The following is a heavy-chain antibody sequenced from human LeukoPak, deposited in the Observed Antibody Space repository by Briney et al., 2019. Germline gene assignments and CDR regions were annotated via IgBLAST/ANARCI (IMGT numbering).Heavy chain of an antibody. CDR2: IYTSGST. Sequence: SQTLSLTCTVSGGSISSGSYYWSWIRQPAGKGLEWIGRIYTSGSTNYNPSLKSRVTISVDTSKNQFSLKLSSVTAADTAVYYCAREGYDSWSGELVYWGQGTLVTVSS. CDR3: AREGYDSWSGELVY. CDR1: GGSISSGSYY. D-gene: IGHD3-3*01. J-gene: IGHJ4*02. V-gene: IGHV4-61*02.